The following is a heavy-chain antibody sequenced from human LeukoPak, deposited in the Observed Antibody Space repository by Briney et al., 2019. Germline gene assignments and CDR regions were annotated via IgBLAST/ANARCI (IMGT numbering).Heavy chain of an antibody. D-gene: IGHD6-13*01. J-gene: IGHJ6*02. CDR3: ARRRIIAAAGTRYYYYGMDV. CDR1: GGSFSGYY. CDR2: INHSGST. Sequence: PSETLSLTCAVYGGSFSGYYWSWIRQPPGKGLEWIGEINHSGSTNYNPSLKSRVTISVDTSKNQFSLKLSSVTAADTAVYYCARRRIIAAAGTRYYYYGMDVWGQGTTVTVSS. V-gene: IGHV4-34*01.